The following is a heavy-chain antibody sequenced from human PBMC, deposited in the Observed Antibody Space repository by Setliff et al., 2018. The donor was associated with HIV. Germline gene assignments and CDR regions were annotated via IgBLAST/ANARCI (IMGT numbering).Heavy chain of an antibody. CDR1: GGSISSTNW. V-gene: IGHV4-4*02. CDR2: INHSGST. D-gene: IGHD1-1*01. J-gene: IGHJ6*03. Sequence: PSETLSLTCAVSGGSISSTNWWNWVRQPPGKGLEWIGEINHSGSTSYNPSLKSRVTMSVDTSKNQFSLRLNSVTAADTAVFYCARGTTGYGTIWYRNGLTYYYYMDVWGKGTEVTVSS. CDR3: ARGTTGYGTIWYRNGLTYYYYMDV.